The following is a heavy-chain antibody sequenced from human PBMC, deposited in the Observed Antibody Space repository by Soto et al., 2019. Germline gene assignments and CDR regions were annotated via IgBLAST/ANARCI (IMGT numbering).Heavy chain of an antibody. CDR3: ARGYCTTTICDPWFDP. D-gene: IGHD2-2*01. CDR1: GCSFTSYW. CDR2: IYPGDSDT. Sequence: GEPLKISCTGVGCSFTSYWIGWVRQMPGKGLEWMGIIYPGDSDTRYSPSFQGQVTISADKSITTAYLQWSSLKASDTAMYYCARGYCTTTICDPWFDPWGQGTLVTVSS. V-gene: IGHV5-51*01. J-gene: IGHJ5*02.